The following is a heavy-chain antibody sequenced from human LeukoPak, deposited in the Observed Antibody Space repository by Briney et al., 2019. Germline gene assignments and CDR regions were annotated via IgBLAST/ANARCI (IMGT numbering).Heavy chain of an antibody. CDR2: IYYSGST. J-gene: IGHJ6*03. D-gene: IGHD1-26*01. CDR3: ARATKEVGIYYYYYMDV. Sequence: SWVRQHPGKGLEWIGYIYYSGSTYYNPSIKSRVTISVDTSKNQFSLKLSSVTAADTAVYYCARATKEVGIYYYYYMDVWGKGTTVTVSS. V-gene: IGHV4-31*02.